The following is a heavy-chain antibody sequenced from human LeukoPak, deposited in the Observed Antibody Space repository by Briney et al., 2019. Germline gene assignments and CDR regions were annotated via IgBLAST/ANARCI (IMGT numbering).Heavy chain of an antibody. V-gene: IGHV1-18*01. Sequence: ASVKVSCKASGYTFTSYGISWVRQAPGQGLEWMGWISAYNGNTNYAQKLQGRVTMTTDTSTSTAYMELRSLRSDDTAVYYCARRRIDCSGGSCYPRFDPWGQGTLVTVSS. CDR2: ISAYNGNT. J-gene: IGHJ5*02. D-gene: IGHD2-15*01. CDR1: GYTFTSYG. CDR3: ARRRIDCSGGSCYPRFDP.